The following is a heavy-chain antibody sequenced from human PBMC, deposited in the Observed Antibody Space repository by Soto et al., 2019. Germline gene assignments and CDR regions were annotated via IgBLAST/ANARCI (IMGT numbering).Heavy chain of an antibody. Sequence: QVQLVQSGAEVKKPGASVKVSCKASGYTFTSYAMHWVRQAPGQRLEWMGWINAGNGNTKYSQKFQGRVTITRDTSASTAYMELSSLRSEDTAVYYCAREPVREPPFGVRGICDYWGQGTLVTVSS. CDR2: INAGNGNT. V-gene: IGHV1-3*01. CDR1: GYTFTSYA. CDR3: AREPVREPPFGVRGICDY. J-gene: IGHJ4*02. D-gene: IGHD3-3*01.